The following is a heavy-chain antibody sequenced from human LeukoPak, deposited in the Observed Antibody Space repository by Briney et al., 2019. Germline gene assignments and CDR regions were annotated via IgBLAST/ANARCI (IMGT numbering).Heavy chain of an antibody. CDR1: GGSISSYY. J-gene: IGHJ5*02. Sequence: SETLSLTCTVSGGSISSYYWSWIRQPPGKGLEWIGYIYYSGSTNYNPSLKSRVTISVDTSKNLFSLKLSSVTAADTAVYYCARQKVRGANWFDPWGQGTLVTVSS. CDR3: ARQKVRGANWFDP. D-gene: IGHD3-10*01. CDR2: IYYSGST. V-gene: IGHV4-59*08.